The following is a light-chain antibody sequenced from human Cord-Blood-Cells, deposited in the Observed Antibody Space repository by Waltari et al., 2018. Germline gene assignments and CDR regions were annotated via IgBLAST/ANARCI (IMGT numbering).Light chain of an antibody. V-gene: IGKV1-39*01. CDR2: AAS. CDR3: QQSYSTPYT. Sequence: DIQMTQSPSSLSASVGDRVTLTCRASQSISSYLNWYQQKPGKAPKLLIYAASSLQSGVPSRFSGSGSGTDFTRTISSLQPEDFATYYCQQSYSTPYTFGQGTKLEIK. CDR1: QSISSY. J-gene: IGKJ2*01.